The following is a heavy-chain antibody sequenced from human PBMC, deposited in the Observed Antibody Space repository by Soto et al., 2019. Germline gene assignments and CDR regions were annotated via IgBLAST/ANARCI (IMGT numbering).Heavy chain of an antibody. CDR3: ARQLTTTSRSALNNWFDP. V-gene: IGHV4-30-4*01. J-gene: IGHJ5*02. CDR2: IYYSGST. D-gene: IGHD4-4*01. CDR1: GGSISSGDYY. Sequence: SETLSLTCTVSGGSISSGDYYWSWIRQPPGKGLEWIGYIYYSGSTCYNPSLKSRVTISVDTSKNQFSLKLSSVTAADTAVYYCARQLTTTSRSALNNWFDPWGQGTLVTVSS.